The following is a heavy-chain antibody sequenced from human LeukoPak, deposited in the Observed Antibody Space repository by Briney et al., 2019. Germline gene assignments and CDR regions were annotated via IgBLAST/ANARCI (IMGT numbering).Heavy chain of an antibody. CDR3: AKHFCTGLDCSLFDS. Sequence: GGSLRLSYAASGFTFSSYAMSWVRQAPGKGLEWVSAISGSGGSTYCADSVKGRFTISRDNSKNTLSLQLNSLRPEDTALYYCAKHFCTGLDCSLFDSWGQGTLVTVSS. D-gene: IGHD3/OR15-3a*01. J-gene: IGHJ4*02. V-gene: IGHV3-23*01. CDR2: ISGSGGST. CDR1: GFTFSSYA.